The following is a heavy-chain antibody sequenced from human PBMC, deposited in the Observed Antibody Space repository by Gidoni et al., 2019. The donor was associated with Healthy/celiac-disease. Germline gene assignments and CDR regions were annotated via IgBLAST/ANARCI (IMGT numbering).Heavy chain of an antibody. CDR2: IWYDGSNK. V-gene: IGHV3-33*01. CDR1: GFTFSSYG. Sequence: QVQLVESGGGVVQPGRSLRLSCAASGFTFSSYGMPWVRQAPGKGLEWVAVIWYDGSNKYYADSVKGRFTISRDNSKNTLYLQMNSLRAEDTAVYYCARDSLPAGRSWLPSYYYYGMDVWGQGTTVTVSS. D-gene: IGHD2-15*01. J-gene: IGHJ6*02. CDR3: ARDSLPAGRSWLPSYYYYGMDV.